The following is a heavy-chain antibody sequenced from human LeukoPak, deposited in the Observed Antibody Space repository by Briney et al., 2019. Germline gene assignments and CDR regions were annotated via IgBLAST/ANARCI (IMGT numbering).Heavy chain of an antibody. CDR2: IKQDGSEK. D-gene: IGHD6-6*01. CDR1: GFTFSRYW. CDR3: ARESFAARWD. J-gene: IGHJ4*02. V-gene: IGHV3-7*01. Sequence: GSLRLSCAASGFTFSRYWMSWGRQAPGEGLEWVANIKQDGSEKDYVDSVKGRFTISRGNAKNSLYLQMNSLTAEDTAVYYCARESFAARWDWGQGTLVTVSS.